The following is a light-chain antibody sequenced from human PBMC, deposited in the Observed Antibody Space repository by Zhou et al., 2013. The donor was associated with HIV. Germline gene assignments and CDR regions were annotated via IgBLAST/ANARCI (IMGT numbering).Light chain of an antibody. V-gene: IGKV3-20*01. J-gene: IGKJ2*01. CDR1: HTISANY. CDR3: QQYGSSPPNT. Sequence: PGERATLSCRASHTISANYLAWYQQKPGQAPRLLVYGASTRATGIPDRFSGSGSGTDFTLTISRLEPEDFAVYYCQQYGSSPPNTFGQGTRLEIK. CDR2: GAS.